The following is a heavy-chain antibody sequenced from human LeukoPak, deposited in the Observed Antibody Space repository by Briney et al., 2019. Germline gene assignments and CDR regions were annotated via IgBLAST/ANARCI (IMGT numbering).Heavy chain of an antibody. CDR3: ARGPIHSSGWYESGTD. J-gene: IGHJ4*02. CDR1: GYTVNTYG. Sequence: ASVKVSCKASGYTVNTYGFTWVRQAPGQGLEWMGWISVYNGNTNYAQKLQGRVTMTTDTSTSTAYMEVRSLTSDDTAVYYCARGPIHSSGWYESGTDWGQGTLVTVSS. V-gene: IGHV1-18*01. CDR2: ISVYNGNT. D-gene: IGHD6-19*01.